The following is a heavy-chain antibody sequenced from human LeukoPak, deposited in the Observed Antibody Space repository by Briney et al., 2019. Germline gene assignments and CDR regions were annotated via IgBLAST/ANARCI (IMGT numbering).Heavy chain of an antibody. CDR2: IKQDRSEE. D-gene: IGHD5/OR15-5a*01. CDR3: ARDLYRVYKGDYFDY. Sequence: GGSLRLSCAASGFPFSSYRMSWVRQAPGKGLEWVANIKQDRSEEDYVDSVKGRFTISRDNAKNSLYLQMNSLRVEDTAVYYWARDLYRVYKGDYFDYWGQGALVTVSS. CDR1: GFPFSSYR. V-gene: IGHV3-7*05. J-gene: IGHJ4*02.